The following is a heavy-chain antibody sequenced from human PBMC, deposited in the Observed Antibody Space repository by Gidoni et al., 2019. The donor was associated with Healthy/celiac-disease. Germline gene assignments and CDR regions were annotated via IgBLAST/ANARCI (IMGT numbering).Heavy chain of an antibody. Sequence: QVQLVEAGGGVVQPGRSLRLSCAASGFTSSSYGMRWVRPAPGKGLEWVAVISYDGSNKYYADSVKGRFTISRDNSKNTLYLQMNSLRAEDTAVYYCARVPRGHYDFWSGPFDYWGQGTLVTVSS. J-gene: IGHJ4*02. CDR1: GFTSSSYG. V-gene: IGHV3-30-3*01. D-gene: IGHD3-3*01. CDR3: ARVPRGHYDFWSGPFDY. CDR2: ISYDGSNK.